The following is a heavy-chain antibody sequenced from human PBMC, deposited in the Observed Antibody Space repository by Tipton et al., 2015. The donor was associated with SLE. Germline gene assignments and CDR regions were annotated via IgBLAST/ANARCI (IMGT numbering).Heavy chain of an antibody. CDR2: ISYSGST. CDR1: GGSISTYY. Sequence: LRLSCTVSGGSISTYYWSWIRQPPGKGLEWIWYISYSGSTNYNPSLKSRVTLSVDTSKKQFSLTLSSVTAAGTAVYYCARGYLRSCRTVGYFGYWGQRILVTVSS. J-gene: IGHJ4*02. V-gene: IGHV4-59*01. D-gene: IGHD1-26*01. CDR3: ARGYLRSCRTVGYFGY.